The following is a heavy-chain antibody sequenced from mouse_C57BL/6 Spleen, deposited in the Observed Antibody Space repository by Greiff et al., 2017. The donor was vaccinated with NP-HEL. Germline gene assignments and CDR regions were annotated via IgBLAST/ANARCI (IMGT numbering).Heavy chain of an antibody. CDR2: INYDGSST. D-gene: IGHD4-1*02. Sequence: VQLKESEGGLVQPGSSMKLSCTASGFTFSDYYMAWVRQVPEKGLEWVANINYDGSSTYYLDSLKSRFIISRDNAKNILYLQMSSLKSEDTATYYCARGPNWAFYAMDYWGQGTSVTVSS. J-gene: IGHJ4*01. CDR1: GFTFSDYY. CDR3: ARGPNWAFYAMDY. V-gene: IGHV5-16*01.